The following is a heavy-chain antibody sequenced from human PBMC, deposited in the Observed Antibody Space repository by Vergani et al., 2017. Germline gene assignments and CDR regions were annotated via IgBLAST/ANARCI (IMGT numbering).Heavy chain of an antibody. CDR2: ISYDGTQK. V-gene: IGHV3-30*03. D-gene: IGHD1-1*01. CDR3: ATKSCGTPGGQIGYFRE. J-gene: IGHJ4*03. CDR1: VFTSSYYV. Sequence: QVHLVESGGGVVQPGRSLRLSCVVSVFTSSYYVMHWVRQAPGKGLEWVAVISYDGTQKYYADSVKGRFTISRDNSKSTLYLQMKSLRTEDTAVYYCATKSCGTPGGQIGYFREWGQGTLVTGSS.